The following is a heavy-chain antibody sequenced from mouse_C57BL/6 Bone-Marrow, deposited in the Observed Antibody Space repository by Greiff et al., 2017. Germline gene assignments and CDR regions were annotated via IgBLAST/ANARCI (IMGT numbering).Heavy chain of an antibody. J-gene: IGHJ3*01. CDR2: ISSGSSTI. V-gene: IGHV5-17*01. CDR3: ARPLYYGSSSFAY. Sequence: EVQRVESGGGLVKPGGSLKLSCAASGFTFSDYGMHWGRQAPEKGLEWVAYISSGSSTIYYADTVRGRFTISRDNAKNTLFLQMTSLRSEDTAMYYCARPLYYGSSSFAYWGQGTLVTVSA. D-gene: IGHD1-1*01. CDR1: GFTFSDYG.